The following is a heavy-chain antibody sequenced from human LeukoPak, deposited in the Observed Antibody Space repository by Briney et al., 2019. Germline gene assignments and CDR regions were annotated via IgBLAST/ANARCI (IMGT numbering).Heavy chain of an antibody. J-gene: IGHJ4*02. CDR3: TTAPPVGRDIRVTNDY. Sequence: IPGGSLRLSCAASGFTFSESWMSWVRQAPGKGLEWVCLIKSKTHGGTTHYAAPVEGRFTISRDDSENTLYLQMNSLKTEDAAMYYCTTAPPVGRDIRVTNDYWGQGNLVTVSS. CDR1: GFTFSESW. D-gene: IGHD3-16*01. CDR2: IKSKTHGGTT. V-gene: IGHV3-15*01.